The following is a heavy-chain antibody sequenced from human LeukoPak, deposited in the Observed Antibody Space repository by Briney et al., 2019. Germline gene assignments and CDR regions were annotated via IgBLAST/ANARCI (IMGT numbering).Heavy chain of an antibody. CDR1: GFTFSSYS. V-gene: IGHV3-21*01. D-gene: IGHD3-10*01. CDR2: ISSSSSYI. Sequence: PGGSLRLSCGASGFTFSSYSMNWVRQAPGKGLEWVSSISSSSSYIYYADSVKGRFTISRDNAKNSLYLQMNSLRAEDTAVYYCARDFMGPLNVVRGVMDVWGQGTTVTVS. CDR3: ARDFMGPLNVVRGVMDV. J-gene: IGHJ6*02.